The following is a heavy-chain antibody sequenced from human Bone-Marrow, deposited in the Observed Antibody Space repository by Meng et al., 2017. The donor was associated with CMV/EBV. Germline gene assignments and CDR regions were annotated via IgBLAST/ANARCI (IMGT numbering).Heavy chain of an antibody. J-gene: IGHJ4*02. V-gene: IGHV3-30*02. D-gene: IGHD7-27*01. CDR2: IRYDGSNK. Sequence: GGSLRLSCAASGFTFSSYGMHWVRQAPGKGLEWVAFIRYDGSNKYYADSVKGRFTISRDNSKNTLYLQMNSLRPEDSAVYYWAGVFLDRLTRGRKFYFDYWGQGTLVTVSS. CDR1: GFTFSSYG. CDR3: AGVFLDRLTRGRKFYFDY.